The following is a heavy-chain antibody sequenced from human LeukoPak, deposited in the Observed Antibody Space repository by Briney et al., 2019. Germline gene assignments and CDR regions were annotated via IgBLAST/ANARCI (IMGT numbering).Heavy chain of an antibody. CDR2: INHSGST. J-gene: IGHJ4*02. CDR1: GGSFSGYY. Sequence: SSETLSLTCAVYGGSFSGYYWSWIRQPPGKGLEWIGEINHSGSTNYNPSLKSRVTISVDTSKNQFSLKLSSVTAADTAVYYCASLAGGSGTPRDYWGQGTLVTVSS. CDR3: ASLAGGSGTPRDY. V-gene: IGHV4-34*01. D-gene: IGHD3-10*01.